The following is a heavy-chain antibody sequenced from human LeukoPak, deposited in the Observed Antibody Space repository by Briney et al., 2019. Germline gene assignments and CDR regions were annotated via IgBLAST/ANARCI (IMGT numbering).Heavy chain of an antibody. CDR1: GFTFSYYW. CDR2: IKKDGSEK. D-gene: IGHD2-8*01. J-gene: IGHJ6*02. CDR3: ARGMGLDV. Sequence: GGSLRLSCAASGFTFSYYWMTWVRRAPGKGLEWVANIKKDGSEKYYVDSVKGRFTISRDNAKNSLYLQMNSLRAEDTAVYYCARGMGLDVWGQGTTVTVSS. V-gene: IGHV3-7*05.